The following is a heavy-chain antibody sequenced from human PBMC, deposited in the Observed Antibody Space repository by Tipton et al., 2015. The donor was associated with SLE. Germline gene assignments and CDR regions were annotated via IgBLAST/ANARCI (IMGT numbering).Heavy chain of an antibody. Sequence: TLSLTCAVYGGSFSGYFWSWIRQPPGKGLEWIGEINHSGSTNYNPSLKGRVTISVDTSKNQFSLKLSSVTAADTAVYYCAKRNDFWSGYYGYFCGMDVWGQETTVTVSS. CDR2: INHSGST. V-gene: IGHV4-34*01. D-gene: IGHD3-3*01. J-gene: IGHJ6*02. CDR1: GGSFSGYF. CDR3: AKRNDFWSGYYGYFCGMDV.